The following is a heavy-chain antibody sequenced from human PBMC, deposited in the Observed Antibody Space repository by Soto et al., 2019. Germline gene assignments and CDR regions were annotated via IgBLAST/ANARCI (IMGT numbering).Heavy chain of an antibody. J-gene: IGHJ4*02. CDR2: IIPIFGTA. Sequence: QVKLVQSGAEVKKPGSSVKVSCKASGGTFSSHGISWVRQAPGQGLEWMGGIIPIFGTANYAQKFQGRVTNTANESTSTAYMEMSSLRSEDKALYYCGRPGDSRCYFRGFDYWCQGTLLTVSS. D-gene: IGHD3-22*01. CDR3: GRPGDSRCYFRGFDY. CDR1: GGTFSSHG. V-gene: IGHV1-69*12.